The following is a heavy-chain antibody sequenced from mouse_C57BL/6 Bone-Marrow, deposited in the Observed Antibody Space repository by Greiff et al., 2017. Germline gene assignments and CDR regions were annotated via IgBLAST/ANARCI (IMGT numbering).Heavy chain of an antibody. CDR1: GYTFTSYW. CDR3: ARGGNYRFAY. CDR2: IDPSDSYT. V-gene: IGHV1-50*01. J-gene: IGHJ3*01. D-gene: IGHD2-1*01. Sequence: VQLQQSGAELVKPGASVKLSCKASGYTFTSYWMQWVKQRPGQGLEWIGEIDPSDSYTNYNQKFKGKATLTVDTSSSTAYMQISSLTSEDSAVYYCARGGNYRFAYWGQGTLVTVSA.